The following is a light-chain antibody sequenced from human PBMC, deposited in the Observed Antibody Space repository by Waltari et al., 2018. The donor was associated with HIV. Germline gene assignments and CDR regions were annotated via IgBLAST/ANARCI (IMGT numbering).Light chain of an antibody. V-gene: IGLV1-47*01. Sequence: QSELPQPPSASGPSGQRGTISCSGSSSNVGSNYVYWYQEVPGKAAKLLIYRNSQRPSGVPNRFSGSKAGTSASLAISGLRSDDEADYYCAAWDGSLSVVLFGGGTKLTVL. CDR2: RNS. CDR1: SSNVGSNY. CDR3: AAWDGSLSVVL. J-gene: IGLJ3*02.